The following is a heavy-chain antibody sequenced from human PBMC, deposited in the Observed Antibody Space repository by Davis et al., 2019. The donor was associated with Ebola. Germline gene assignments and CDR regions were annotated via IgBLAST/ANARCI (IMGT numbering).Heavy chain of an antibody. J-gene: IGHJ6*02. CDR1: GGSISSSNW. CDR2: IYHSGST. D-gene: IGHD5-12*01. Sequence: SETLSLTCAVSGGSISSSNWWSWVRQPPGKGLEWIGEIYHSGSTNYNPSLKSRVTISVDTSKNQFSLKLSSVTAADTAVYYCAREPFVNSGYGYGMDVWGQGTTVTVSS. CDR3: AREPFVNSGYGYGMDV. V-gene: IGHV4-4*02.